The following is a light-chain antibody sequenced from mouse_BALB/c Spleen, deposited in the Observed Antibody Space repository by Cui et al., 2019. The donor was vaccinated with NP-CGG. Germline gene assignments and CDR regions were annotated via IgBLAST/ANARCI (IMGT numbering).Light chain of an antibody. J-gene: IGLJ1*01. CDR1: TGAVITSNY. Sequence: QAVATQESALTTSPGETVTLTCRSSTGAVITSNYANWVQEKPDHLFTGLIGGTNNRAPGVPARFSGSLIGDKAALTITGVQTEDEAIYFCALWYSNHWVFGGGTKLTVL. V-gene: IGLV1*01. CDR2: GTN. CDR3: ALWYSNHWV.